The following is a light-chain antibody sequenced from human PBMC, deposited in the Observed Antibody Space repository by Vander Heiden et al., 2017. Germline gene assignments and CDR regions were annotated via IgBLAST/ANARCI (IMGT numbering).Light chain of an antibody. CDR3: QQYYSTPPT. CDR2: WAS. V-gene: IGKV4-1*01. Sequence: DIVMTQSPDSLAVSLGERATINCRSSQSVLFTSNNKNYFAWYQQKPGQPPKLLISWASTRESGVPDRFSGSGSGTDFTLTISSLQAEDVAVYFCQQYYSTPPTFGQGTKVEIK. CDR1: QSVLFTSNNKNY. J-gene: IGKJ1*01.